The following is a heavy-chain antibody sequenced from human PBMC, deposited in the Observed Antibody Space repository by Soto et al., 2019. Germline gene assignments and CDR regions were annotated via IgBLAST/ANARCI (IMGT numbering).Heavy chain of an antibody. CDR1: GFTFSSYS. CDR2: ISSSSSYI. Sequence: ESGGGLVKPGGSLRLSCAASGFTFSSYSMNWVRQAPGKGLEWVSSISSSSSYIYYAESVKGRFTISRDNAKNSLYLQMNSLRAEDTAVYYCARDHARVVFYYDNDDYDWGQGTLLTVSS. CDR3: ARDHARVVFYYDNDDYD. V-gene: IGHV3-21*01. D-gene: IGHD3-22*01. J-gene: IGHJ4*02.